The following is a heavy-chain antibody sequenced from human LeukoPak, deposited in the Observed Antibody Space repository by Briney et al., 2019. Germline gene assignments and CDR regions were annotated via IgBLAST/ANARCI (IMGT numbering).Heavy chain of an antibody. V-gene: IGHV4-31*03. CDR2: IYYSGST. Sequence: SETLSLTCTVSGGSISSGGYYWSWIRQHPGMGLEWIGYIYYSGSTYYNPSLKSRVTISVDTSKNQFSLKLSSVTAADTAVYYCARQSSTSPRFDPWGQGTLVTVSS. CDR1: GGSISSGGYY. D-gene: IGHD2-2*01. J-gene: IGHJ5*02. CDR3: ARQSSTSPRFDP.